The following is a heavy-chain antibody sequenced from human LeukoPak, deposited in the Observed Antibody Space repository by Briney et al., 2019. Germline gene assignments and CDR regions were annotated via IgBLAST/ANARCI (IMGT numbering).Heavy chain of an antibody. CDR1: GGSISSYY. CDR3: SRSNRNSGSYYYYYYGMDV. CDR2: IYTSGRT. Sequence: SETLSLTCTVSGGSISSYYWSCLRQPAGKGLEWIGRIYTSGRTNYNPSLKSRVTMSVDTSKNQFSLKLSSVTAADTAVYYCSRSNRNSGSYYYYYYGMDVWGQGTTVTVSS. J-gene: IGHJ6*02. D-gene: IGHD1-26*01. V-gene: IGHV4-4*07.